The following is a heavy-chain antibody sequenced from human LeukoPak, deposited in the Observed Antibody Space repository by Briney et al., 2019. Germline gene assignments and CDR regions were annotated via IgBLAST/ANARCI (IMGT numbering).Heavy chain of an antibody. J-gene: IGHJ3*02. CDR1: GGSFSGYC. V-gene: IGHV4-34*01. D-gene: IGHD3-22*01. Sequence: SETLSLTCAVYGGSFSGYCWSWIRQPPGKGLEWIGEINHSGSTNYNPSLKSRVTISVDTSKNQFSLKLSSVTAADTAVYYCASHFTDSSGYYYDAFDIWGQGTMVTVSS. CDR2: INHSGST. CDR3: ASHFTDSSGYYYDAFDI.